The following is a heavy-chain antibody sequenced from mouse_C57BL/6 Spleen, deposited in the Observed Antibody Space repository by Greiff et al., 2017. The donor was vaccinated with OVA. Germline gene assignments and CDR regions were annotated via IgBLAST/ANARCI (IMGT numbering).Heavy chain of an antibody. J-gene: IGHJ3*01. V-gene: IGHV1-69*01. Sequence: VQLQQPGAELVMPGASVKLSCKASGYTFTSYWMHWVKQRPGQGLEWIGEIDPSDSYANYNQKFKGKSTLTVDKSSSTAYMQLSSLTSEDSAVYYCASSRVTGFAYWGQGTLVTVSA. CDR3: ASSRVTGFAY. CDR1: GYTFTSYW. CDR2: IDPSDSYA.